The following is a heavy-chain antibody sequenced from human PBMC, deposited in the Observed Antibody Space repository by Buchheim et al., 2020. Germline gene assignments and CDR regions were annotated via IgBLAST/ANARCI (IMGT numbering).Heavy chain of an antibody. D-gene: IGHD4-17*01. V-gene: IGHV4-39*07. CDR2: IYYSWST. CDR3: ARDFGWDYGDYGAFDY. Sequence: QLQLQESGPGLVKPSETLSLTCTVSFGSISSSSYYWGWIRQPPGKGLEWIGSIYYSWSTYYNPSLTSRVTISVDTSKNPFSLKLSSVTAADTAVYYCARDFGWDYGDYGAFDYWGQGTL. CDR1: FGSISSSSYY. J-gene: IGHJ4*02.